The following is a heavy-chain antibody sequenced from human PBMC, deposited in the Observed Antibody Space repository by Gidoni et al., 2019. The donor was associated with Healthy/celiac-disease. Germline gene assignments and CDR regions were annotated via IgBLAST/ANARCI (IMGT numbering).Heavy chain of an antibody. J-gene: IGHJ3*02. CDR1: GFPFSCYW. V-gene: IGHV3-74*01. Sequence: VQLVESGGGLVQPGGSLRLSCAASGFPFSCYWMHWVRQAPGKGLVWVSRINSDGSSTSYADSVKGRFTISRDNAKNRLYLQMNSLRAEDTAVYYCARVAAGFSPFDAFDIWGQGTMVTVSS. D-gene: IGHD3-3*01. CDR2: INSDGSST. CDR3: ARVAAGFSPFDAFDI.